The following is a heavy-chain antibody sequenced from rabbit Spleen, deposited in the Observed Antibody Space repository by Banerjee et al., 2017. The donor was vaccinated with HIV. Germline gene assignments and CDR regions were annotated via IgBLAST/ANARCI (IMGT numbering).Heavy chain of an antibody. Sequence: LEESGGGLVKPGGTLTLTCTVSGFSFSSNWICWVRQAPGKGLEWIACIDIGSSGFTYFATWAKGRFTCSKTSSTTVTLQMTSLTAADTATYFCARDTSSSFSSYGMDLWGQGTLVTVS. CDR1: GFSFSSNW. D-gene: IGHD1-1*01. CDR3: ARDTSSSFSSYGMDL. J-gene: IGHJ6*01. V-gene: IGHV1S45*01. CDR2: IDIGSSGFT.